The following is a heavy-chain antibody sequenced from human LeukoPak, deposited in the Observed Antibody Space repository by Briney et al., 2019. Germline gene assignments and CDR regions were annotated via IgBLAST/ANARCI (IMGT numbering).Heavy chain of an antibody. CDR1: GGSFSGYY. J-gene: IGHJ5*02. CDR2: INHSGST. V-gene: IGHV4-34*01. CDR3: ARRGGTSFDP. D-gene: IGHD3-16*01. Sequence: SETLSLTCAVYGGSFSGYYWSWIRQPPGKGLEWIGEINHSGSTNYNPSLKSRVTISVDTSKNQFSLKLSSVTAADTAVYYCARRGGTSFDPWGQGTLVTVSS.